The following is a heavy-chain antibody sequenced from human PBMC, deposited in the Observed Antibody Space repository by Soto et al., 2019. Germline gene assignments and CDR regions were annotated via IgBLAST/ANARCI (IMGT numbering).Heavy chain of an antibody. CDR1: GYTFTVYA. Sequence: QVQLVQSGAEEKKPGASVKVSCKASGYTFTVYAMHWVRQAPGQRLEWMGWINAGNGNTKYSQKFQGRVTITRDTSASTAYMELSSLRSEDTAVYYCARAVAVPADFDYWGHGTLVTVSS. CDR3: ARAVAVPADFDY. CDR2: INAGNGNT. D-gene: IGHD6-19*01. V-gene: IGHV1-3*05. J-gene: IGHJ4*01.